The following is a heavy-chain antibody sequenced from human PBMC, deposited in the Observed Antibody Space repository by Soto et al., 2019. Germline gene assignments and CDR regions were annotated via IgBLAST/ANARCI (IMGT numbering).Heavy chain of an antibody. Sequence: PGGSLRLSCAASGFTFSTYGMDWVRQAPGKGLEWVAVISFDGNIKYYADSVKGRFTISRDSSKTTLFLQMDSLRAEDTAVYFCAKVSEGSMITFGGVIASWGQGTLVTVSS. D-gene: IGHD3-16*01. J-gene: IGHJ5*01. V-gene: IGHV3-30*18. CDR2: ISFDGNIK. CDR3: AKVSEGSMITFGGVIAS. CDR1: GFTFSTYG.